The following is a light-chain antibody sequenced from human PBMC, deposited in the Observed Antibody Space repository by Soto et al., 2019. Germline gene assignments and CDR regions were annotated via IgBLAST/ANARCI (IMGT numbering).Light chain of an antibody. CDR2: KAS. Sequence: DIQMTQSPSTLSGSVGDRVTITCRASQTISSWLAWYQQKPGKAPKLLIYKASTLKSGVPSRFSGSGSGTELTLTISSLQPDDFAMYYCQQYQSYSRTFGQGTKVDIK. V-gene: IGKV1-5*03. CDR3: QQYQSYSRT. CDR1: QTISSW. J-gene: IGKJ1*01.